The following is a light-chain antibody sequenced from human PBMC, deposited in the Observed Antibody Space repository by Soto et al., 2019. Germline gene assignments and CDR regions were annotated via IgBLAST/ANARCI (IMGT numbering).Light chain of an antibody. CDR2: GAS. J-gene: IGKJ5*01. CDR3: QQCNDWPLIT. Sequence: EIMMTQSPATLSVSPGERATLSCRASQSVSSYLAWYQQKPGQAPRLLIYGASTRATGVPARFSGSGSGTEFTLTISSLQSEDFAVYYCQQCNDWPLITFGQGTRLEAK. V-gene: IGKV3-15*01. CDR1: QSVSSY.